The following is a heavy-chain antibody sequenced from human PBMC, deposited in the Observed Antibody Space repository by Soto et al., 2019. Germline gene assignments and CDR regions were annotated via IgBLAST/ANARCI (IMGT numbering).Heavy chain of an antibody. CDR1: GYTFTSYW. D-gene: IGHD1-26*01. CDR2: AYGGDSQT. J-gene: IGHJ3*02. CDR3: ARSLWGSGSMWYAFEI. V-gene: IGHV5-51*01. Sequence: RGESLKISCKTSGYTFTSYWTGWVRQMPGKGLEWMGMAYGGDSQTKYSPSFQGQVTISADKSTTTAYLQWSSLKASDTGVYYCARSLWGSGSMWYAFEIWGQGAMVTVSS.